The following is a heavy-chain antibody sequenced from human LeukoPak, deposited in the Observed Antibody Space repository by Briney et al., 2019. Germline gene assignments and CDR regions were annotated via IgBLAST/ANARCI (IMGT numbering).Heavy chain of an antibody. CDR2: IYYSGST. D-gene: IGHD3-16*01. J-gene: IGHJ4*02. Sequence: SETLSLTCTVSGGSISSGGYYWSWIRQHPGKGLEWIGYIYYSGSTYYNPSLKSRVTMSVDTSENQFSLKLSSVTAADTAVYYCATTVGSYFDYWSQGTLVTVSS. V-gene: IGHV4-31*03. CDR1: GGSISSGGYY. CDR3: ATTVGSYFDY.